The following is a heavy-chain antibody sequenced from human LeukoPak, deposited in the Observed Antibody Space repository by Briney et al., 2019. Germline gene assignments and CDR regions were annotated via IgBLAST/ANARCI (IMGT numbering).Heavy chain of an antibody. D-gene: IGHD5-18*01. J-gene: IGHJ4*02. CDR2: ISSSGSTI. Sequence: GGSLRLSCAASGFTFSSYEMNWVRQAPGKGLEWVSYISSSGSTIYYADSVKGRFTISRDNAKNSLYLQMNSLRAEDTAVYYCARLRQRGYSYGYGDYFDYWGQGTLVTVSS. CDR3: ARLRQRGYSYGYGDYFDY. V-gene: IGHV3-48*03. CDR1: GFTFSSYE.